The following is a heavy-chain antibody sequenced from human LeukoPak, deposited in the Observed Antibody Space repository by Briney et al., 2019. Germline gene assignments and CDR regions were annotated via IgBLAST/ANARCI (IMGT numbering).Heavy chain of an antibody. Sequence: GGSLRLSCAASGFTFASYAMSWVRQAPGKGLEWVSAISGSGGSTYYADSVKGRFTISRDNSKSTLYLQMNSLSAEDMAVYYCAHHRGSIDSDTEYFQHWVQGTLVTVSS. CDR2: ISGSGGST. CDR1: GFTFASYA. D-gene: IGHD3-22*01. CDR3: AHHRGSIDSDTEYFQH. J-gene: IGHJ1*01. V-gene: IGHV3-23*01.